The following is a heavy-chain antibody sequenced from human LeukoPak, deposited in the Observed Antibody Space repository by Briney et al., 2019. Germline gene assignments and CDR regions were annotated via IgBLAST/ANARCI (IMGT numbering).Heavy chain of an antibody. CDR3: ARPRSSWDDALDI. Sequence: GESLKISCKASGFSFTTFWIGWVRQMPGKGLEWMGIIYPDDSGTRYAPSFQGQVTISADKSISTAYLQWSSLKASDTAVYYCARPRSSWDDALDIWGQGTMVTVSS. J-gene: IGHJ3*02. CDR1: GFSFTTFW. V-gene: IGHV5-51*01. CDR2: IYPDDSGT. D-gene: IGHD6-13*01.